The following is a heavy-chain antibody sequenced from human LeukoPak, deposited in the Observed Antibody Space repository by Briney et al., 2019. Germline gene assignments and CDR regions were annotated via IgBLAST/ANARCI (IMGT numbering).Heavy chain of an antibody. V-gene: IGHV3-74*01. CDR2: INSDGGST. D-gene: IGHD6-19*01. CDR1: GFTFSSYW. Sequence: PGGSLRLSCAASGFTFSSYWMHWVRQAPGKGLVWVSRINSDGGSTSYADSVKGRFTISRDNSKNTLYLQINSLRAEDTAVYYCAKDMQQWLVGVTYFDYWGQGTLVTVSS. CDR3: AKDMQQWLVGVTYFDY. J-gene: IGHJ4*02.